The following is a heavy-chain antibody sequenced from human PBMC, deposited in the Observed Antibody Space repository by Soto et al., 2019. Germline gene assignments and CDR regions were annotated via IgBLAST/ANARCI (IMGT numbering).Heavy chain of an antibody. V-gene: IGHV4-61*01. J-gene: IGHJ5*02. CDR1: GASVSSDSHY. Sequence: SWTLCLTCTISGASVSSDSHYWNLMQQPPGKGLEWIGYIYYSGSTNYNPSLKIRVTISLDTSKNQFSLNLSSVTAGDKAVYCFARIPVDTNKVKWFDPWGQGTLVTVSS. CDR3: ARIPVDTNKVKWFDP. D-gene: IGHD5-18*01. CDR2: IYYSGST.